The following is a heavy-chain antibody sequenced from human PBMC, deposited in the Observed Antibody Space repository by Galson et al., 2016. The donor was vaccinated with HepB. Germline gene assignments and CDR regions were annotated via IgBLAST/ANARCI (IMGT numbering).Heavy chain of an antibody. CDR2: IRVYNGDT. CDR3: ARDLGIRVPGSPDWADY. CDR1: GYTFPTFG. D-gene: IGHD6-19*01. V-gene: IGHV1-18*01. J-gene: IGHJ4*02. Sequence: SVKVSCKASGYTFPTFGINWVRQAPGQGLEWMGWIRVYNGDTNYAQNFQGRLTMTTDTSTSTAYMELRSLRSDDTAVYYCARDLGIRVPGSPDWADYWGQGTLVTVSA.